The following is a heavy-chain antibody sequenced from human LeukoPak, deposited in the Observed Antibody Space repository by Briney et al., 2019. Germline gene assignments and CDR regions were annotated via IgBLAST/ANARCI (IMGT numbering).Heavy chain of an antibody. CDR1: GYTFTGYY. CDR2: INPNSGGT. D-gene: IGHD6-13*01. CDR3: ARDFGGSSSWYYYGMDV. J-gene: IGHJ6*02. Sequence: GASVKVSCKASGYTFTGYYMHWVRQAPGQGLEWMGWINPNSGGTNYAQKFQGRVTMTRNTSISNAYMALSRLRSDDTAVYYCARDFGGSSSWYYYGMDVWGQGTMVTVSS. V-gene: IGHV1-2*02.